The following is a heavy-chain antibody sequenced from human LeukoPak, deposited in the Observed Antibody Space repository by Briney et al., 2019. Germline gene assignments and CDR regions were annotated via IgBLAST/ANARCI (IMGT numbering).Heavy chain of an antibody. J-gene: IGHJ4*02. CDR1: GFTFSDYS. CDR3: ARSAYYDFWSGYSDIYYFDY. CDR2: ISGSGGST. D-gene: IGHD3-3*01. V-gene: IGHV3-21*04. Sequence: PGGSLRLSCVVSGFTFSDYSMSWVRQAPGKGLEWVSAISGSGGSTYYADSVKGRFTISRDNAKNSLYLQMNSLRAEDTAVYYCARSAYYDFWSGYSDIYYFDYWGQGTLVTVSS.